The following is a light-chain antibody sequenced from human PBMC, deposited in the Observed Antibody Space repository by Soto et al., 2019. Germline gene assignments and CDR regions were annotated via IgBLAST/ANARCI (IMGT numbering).Light chain of an antibody. CDR3: QQYGSSLT. J-gene: IGKJ4*01. Sequence: EIVLPPSPGTLSLSPGESATLSCRASQSVSSSYLAWYQQKPGQAPRLLIYGASSRATGIPDRFSGSGSGTDFTLTISRLEPEDFAVYYCQQYGSSLTVGGGTKVGIK. V-gene: IGKV3-20*01. CDR1: QSVSSSY. CDR2: GAS.